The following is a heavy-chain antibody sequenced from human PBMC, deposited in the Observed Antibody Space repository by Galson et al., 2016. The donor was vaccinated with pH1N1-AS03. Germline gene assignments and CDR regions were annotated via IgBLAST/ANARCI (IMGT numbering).Heavy chain of an antibody. J-gene: IGHJ4*02. CDR1: GYTFTNFG. Sequence: SVKVSCKASGYTFTNFGITWVRQAPGQGLEWMGWISGYNGQTHYAQRFQGRVTLTTDTSTTTAYMELRSLRSDDTAVYYCVKDFWADDSDYWGRGTLVTVSS. CDR3: VKDFWADDSDY. CDR2: ISGYNGQT. V-gene: IGHV1-18*01. D-gene: IGHD3-3*01.